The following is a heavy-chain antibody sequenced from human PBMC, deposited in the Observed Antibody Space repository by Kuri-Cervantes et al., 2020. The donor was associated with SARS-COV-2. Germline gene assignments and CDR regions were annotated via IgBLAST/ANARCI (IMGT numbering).Heavy chain of an antibody. CDR2: IYYSGST. V-gene: IGHV4-39*01. Sequence: WVRQAPGKGLEWIGSIYYSGSTYYNPSLKSRVTISVDTSKNQFSLKLSSVTAADTAVYYCARFPHFDYWGQGTLVTVSS. J-gene: IGHJ4*02. CDR3: ARFPHFDY.